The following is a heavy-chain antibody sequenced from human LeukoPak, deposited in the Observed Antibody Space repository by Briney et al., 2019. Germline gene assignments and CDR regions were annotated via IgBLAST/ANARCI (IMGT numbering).Heavy chain of an antibody. CDR3: AKTLVPAAIDGYFDY. D-gene: IGHD2-2*01. Sequence: GGSLRLSCAASGFNFRSLAMTWVRQAPGKGLEWVSAISGSGGSTYYADSVKGRFTISRDNSKNTLYLQMNSLRAEDTAVYYCAKTLVPAAIDGYFDYWGQGTLVTVSS. CDR2: ISGSGGST. CDR1: GFNFRSLA. J-gene: IGHJ4*02. V-gene: IGHV3-23*01.